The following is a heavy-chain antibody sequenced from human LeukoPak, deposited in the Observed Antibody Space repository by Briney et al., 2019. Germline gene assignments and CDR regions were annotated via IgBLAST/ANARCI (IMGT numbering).Heavy chain of an antibody. Sequence: PSETLSVTCTVSGGSISTYYWSWIRQPPGKRLEWIGYIYYSGSTNYNPSLKSRVTISADTSKNQFSLKLSSVTAADTAIYYCARVGLAAAGTTYDYWGQGTLVTVSS. D-gene: IGHD6-13*01. CDR1: GGSISTYY. J-gene: IGHJ4*02. V-gene: IGHV4-59*01. CDR2: IYYSGST. CDR3: ARVGLAAAGTTYDY.